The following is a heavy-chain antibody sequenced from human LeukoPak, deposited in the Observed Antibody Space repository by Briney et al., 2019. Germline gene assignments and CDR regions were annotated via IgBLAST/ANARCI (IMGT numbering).Heavy chain of an antibody. CDR2: IKKDGSEK. D-gene: IGHD4-17*01. CDR3: ARCYYGDYCNYFDP. Sequence: GGSLTLSCAASGFTFSDHWMSWVRQVPGKGLEWVADIKKDGSEKNEVDSAKGRFTISRDNANLLYLQMNSLRAEDTAVYYCARCYYGDYCNYFDPWGQGTLVTVSS. J-gene: IGHJ5*02. CDR1: GFTFSDHW. V-gene: IGHV3-7*01.